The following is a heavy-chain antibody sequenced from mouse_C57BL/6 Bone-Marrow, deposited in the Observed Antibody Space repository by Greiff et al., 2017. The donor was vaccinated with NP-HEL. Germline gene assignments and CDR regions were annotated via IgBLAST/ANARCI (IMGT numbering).Heavy chain of an antibody. D-gene: IGHD4-1*01. J-gene: IGHJ2*01. V-gene: IGHV1-82*01. CDR1: VYAFSSSW. CDR2: IYPGDGDT. CDR3: ARSRWDYFDY. Sequence: VQLQQSGPELVKPGASVKISCKASVYAFSSSWMNWVKQRPGKGLEWIGRIYPGDGDTNYNGKFKGKATLTADKSSSTAYMQLSSLTSEDSAVYFCARSRWDYFDYWGQGTTLTVSS.